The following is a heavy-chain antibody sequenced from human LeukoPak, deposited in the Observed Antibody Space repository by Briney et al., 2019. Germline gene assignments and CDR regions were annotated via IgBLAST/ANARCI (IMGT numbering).Heavy chain of an antibody. V-gene: IGHV4-59*10. CDR1: GGSFSGYY. Sequence: SETLSLTCAVYGGSFSGYYWSWIRQPAGKGLEWIGRIYTSGSTNYNPSLKSRVTISVDTSKNQFSLKLSSVTAADTAVYYCARAYLASPYNWFDPWGQGTLVTVSS. J-gene: IGHJ5*02. CDR3: ARAYLASPYNWFDP. CDR2: IYTSGST.